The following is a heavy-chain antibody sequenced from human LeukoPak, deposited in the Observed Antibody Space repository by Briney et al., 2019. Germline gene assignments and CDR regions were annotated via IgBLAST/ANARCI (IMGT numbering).Heavy chain of an antibody. V-gene: IGHV1-18*01. J-gene: IGHJ4*02. CDR3: ARERLDGSSGYCFDY. D-gene: IGHD3-22*01. Sequence: GASVKVSCKASGYTFTSYGISWVRQAPGQGLEWMGWISAYNGNTNYAQKLQGRVTMTTDTSTSTAYMELRSLRSDDTAVYYCARERLDGSSGYCFDYWGQGTLVTVSS. CDR2: ISAYNGNT. CDR1: GYTFTSYG.